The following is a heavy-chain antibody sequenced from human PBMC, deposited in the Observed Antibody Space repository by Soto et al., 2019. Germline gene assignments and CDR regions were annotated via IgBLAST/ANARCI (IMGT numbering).Heavy chain of an antibody. Sequence: QVQLVESGGGVVQPGRSLRLSCAVSGFTVSTYGMHWVRQAPDKGLEWVAVISRDGGTKFYADSVKGRFTISRDNPRNTLFLEMNSLRGDDMAVYYCTGEVASGYWGQGTLVTVSS. CDR2: ISRDGGTK. CDR1: GFTVSTYG. J-gene: IGHJ4*02. CDR3: TGEVASGY. V-gene: IGHV3-30*03. D-gene: IGHD2-8*02.